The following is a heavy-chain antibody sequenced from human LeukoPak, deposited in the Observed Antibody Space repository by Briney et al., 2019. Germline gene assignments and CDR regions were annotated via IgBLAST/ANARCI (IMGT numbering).Heavy chain of an antibody. CDR2: IYYSGST. V-gene: IGHV4-59*01. CDR3: ARGFADSSVPHAFDI. J-gene: IGHJ3*02. D-gene: IGHD3-22*01. CDR1: GGSISSYY. Sequence: SETLSLTCTVSGGSISSYYWSWIRQPPGKGLEWIGYIYYSGSTNYNPSLKSRVTISVDTSKNQFSLKLSSVTAADTAVYYCARGFADSSVPHAFDIWGQGQWSPSLQ.